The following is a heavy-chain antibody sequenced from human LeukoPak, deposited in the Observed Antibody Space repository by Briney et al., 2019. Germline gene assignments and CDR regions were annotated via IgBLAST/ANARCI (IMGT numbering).Heavy chain of an antibody. V-gene: IGHV3-23*01. Sequence: GGTLRLSCAASGFTFSSYGMSWVRQAPGKGLEWVSAISGSGGSTYYADSVKGRFTISRDNSKNTLYLQMNSLRAEDTAVYYCAKNWEQLPPFDYWGQGTLVTVSS. J-gene: IGHJ4*02. CDR2: ISGSGGST. CDR3: AKNWEQLPPFDY. CDR1: GFTFSSYG. D-gene: IGHD6-13*01.